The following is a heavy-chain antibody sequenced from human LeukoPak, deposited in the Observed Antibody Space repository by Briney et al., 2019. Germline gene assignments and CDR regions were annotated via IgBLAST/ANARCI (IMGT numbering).Heavy chain of an antibody. J-gene: IGHJ4*02. CDR3: GRGVVGATTLVY. CDR2: IIPIFGTA. D-gene: IGHD1-26*01. Sequence: ASVKVSCKASGGTFSSYAISWVRQAPGQGLEWMGGIIPIFGTANYAQKFQGRVTITTDESTSTAYMELSSLRSEDTAVYYCGRGVVGATTLVYWGQGTLVTVSS. V-gene: IGHV1-69*05. CDR1: GGTFSSYA.